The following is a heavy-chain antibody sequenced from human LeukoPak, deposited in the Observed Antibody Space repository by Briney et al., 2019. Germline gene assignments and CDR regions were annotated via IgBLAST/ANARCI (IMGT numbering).Heavy chain of an antibody. CDR1: GGSIRSYY. CDR3: ARGNYDYVWGSYRRYYFDY. CDR2: INHSGST. Sequence: SETLSLTCTVSGGSIRSYYWSWIRQPPGKGLEWIGEINHSGSTNYNPSLKSRVTISVDTSKNQFSLKLSSVTAADTAVYYCARGNYDYVWGSYRRYYFDYWGQGTLVTVSS. D-gene: IGHD3-16*02. J-gene: IGHJ4*02. V-gene: IGHV4-34*01.